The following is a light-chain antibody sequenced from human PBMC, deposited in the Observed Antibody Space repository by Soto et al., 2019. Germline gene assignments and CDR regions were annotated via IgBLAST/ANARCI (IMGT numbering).Light chain of an antibody. CDR2: DNN. V-gene: IGLV1-51*01. Sequence: QSVLTQPPSVSAAPGQKVTISCSGSSSNIGSNSVSWYQQLPGKAPKLLIYDNNKRPSGIPDRFSGSKSGTSATLGITGLQTGDEADYYCGTWDSSLSAVVFGGGTKLTVL. CDR1: SSNIGSNS. J-gene: IGLJ2*01. CDR3: GTWDSSLSAVV.